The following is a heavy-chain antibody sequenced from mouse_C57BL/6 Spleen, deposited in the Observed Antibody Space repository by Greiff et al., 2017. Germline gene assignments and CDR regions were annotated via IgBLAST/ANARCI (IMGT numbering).Heavy chain of an antibody. J-gene: IGHJ4*01. V-gene: IGHV1-80*01. CDR1: GYAFSSYW. CDR3: ARENLDDRAMDY. CDR2: IYPGDGDT. Sequence: QVQLQQSGAELVKPGASVKISCKASGYAFSSYWMNWVKQRPGKGLEWIGQIYPGDGDTNYNGKFKGKATLTADKSSSTAYMQLSSLTSEDSAVYFCARENLDDRAMDYWGQGTSVTVSS.